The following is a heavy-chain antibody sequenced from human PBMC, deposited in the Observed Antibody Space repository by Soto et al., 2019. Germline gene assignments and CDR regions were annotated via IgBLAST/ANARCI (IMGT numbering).Heavy chain of an antibody. V-gene: IGHV4-4*07. CDR1: GGSISSYY. D-gene: IGHD3-3*01. J-gene: IGHJ6*02. CDR2: IYTSGST. CDR3: ARDSPLGPVYDFWSGPPVGGMGA. Sequence: SETLSLTCTVSGGSISSYYWSWIRQPAGKGLEWIGRIYTSGSTNYNPSLKSRVTMSVDTSKNQFSLKLSSVTAADTAVYYCARDSPLGPVYDFWSGPPVGGMGAWGQGTTVTVSS.